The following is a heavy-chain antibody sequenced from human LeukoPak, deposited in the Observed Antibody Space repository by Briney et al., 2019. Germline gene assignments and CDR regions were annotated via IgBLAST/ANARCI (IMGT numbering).Heavy chain of an antibody. V-gene: IGHV3-21*01. J-gene: IGHJ6*02. CDR3: ARVHAFSLPWLLPPGGMDV. CDR1: GFTFSSYS. CDR2: ISSSSSYI. Sequence: KSGGSLRLSCAASGFTFSSYSMNWVRQAPGKGLEWVSSISSSSSYIYYADSVKGRFTISRDNSKNTLYLQMNSLRAEDTAVYYCARVHAFSLPWLLPPGGMDVWGQGTTVTVSS. D-gene: IGHD3-22*01.